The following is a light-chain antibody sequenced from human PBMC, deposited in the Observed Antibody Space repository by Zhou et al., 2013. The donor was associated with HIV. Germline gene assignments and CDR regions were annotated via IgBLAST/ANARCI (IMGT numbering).Light chain of an antibody. CDR2: KAS. CDR3: QQANSFPPLT. Sequence: DIQMTQSPSTLSASVGDRVTISCRASQNVNSWLAWYQQRPGKAPKLLVYKASNLQSEVPSRFSGSGSGTDFTLTISSLQPDDSATYFCQQANSFPPLTFGGGTKVEIK. J-gene: IGKJ4*01. V-gene: IGKV1-5*03. CDR1: QNVNSW.